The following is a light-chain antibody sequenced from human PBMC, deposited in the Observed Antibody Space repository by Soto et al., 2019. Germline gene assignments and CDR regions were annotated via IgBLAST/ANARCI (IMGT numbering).Light chain of an antibody. CDR2: EGS. Sequence: QPASVSGSPGQSITISCTGTSSDVGSYTLVSWYQQHPGEAPKLIIYEGSKRPSGVSNRFSGSKSVNTASLTISGLRAEDEADYYCCSYAGGLTSAGYVFGTATKLTVL. J-gene: IGLJ1*01. CDR1: SSDVGSYTL. V-gene: IGLV2-23*01. CDR3: CSYAGGLTSAGYV.